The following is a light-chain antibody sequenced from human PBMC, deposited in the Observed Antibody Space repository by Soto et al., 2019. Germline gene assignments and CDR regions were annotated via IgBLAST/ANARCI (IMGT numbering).Light chain of an antibody. CDR2: GAS. J-gene: IGKJ4*01. V-gene: IGKV3-20*01. CDR1: QSVSSSY. Sequence: EIVLTQSPGTLSLSPGERATLSCRASQSVSSSYLAWYQQKPGQAPRLLIYGASSRATGIQDRFSGSGSVTDFTLTIRRLEPEDFAVYYCQQYDSSLGLTFGGGTKVEIK. CDR3: QQYDSSLGLT.